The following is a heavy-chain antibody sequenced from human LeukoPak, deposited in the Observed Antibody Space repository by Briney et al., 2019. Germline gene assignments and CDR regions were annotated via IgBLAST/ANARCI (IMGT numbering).Heavy chain of an antibody. CDR2: IKSKTDGGTT. Sequence: PGGSLRLSCAASGFTFSNAWMSWVRQAPGKGLECVVRIKSKTDGGTTDYAAPVKGRFTISRDDSKNTLYLQMNSLKTEDTAVYYCTTDSIVGATTPDYWGQGTLVTVSS. CDR1: GFTFSNAW. V-gene: IGHV3-15*01. CDR3: TTDSIVGATTPDY. D-gene: IGHD1-26*01. J-gene: IGHJ4*02.